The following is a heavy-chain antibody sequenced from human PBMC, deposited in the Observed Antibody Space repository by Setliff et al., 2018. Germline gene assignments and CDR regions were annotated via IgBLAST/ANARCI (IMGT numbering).Heavy chain of an antibody. CDR3: ARGVPAATNLESYGMDV. D-gene: IGHD2-2*01. CDR1: GGTFSSYA. J-gene: IGHJ6*02. CDR2: IIPILGIA. V-gene: IGHV1-69*10. Sequence: SVKVSCKASGGTFSSYAISWVRQAPGQGLEWMGGIIPILGIANYAQKFQGRVTITAGKSTSTAYMELSSLRSEDTAVYYCARGVPAATNLESYGMDVWGQGTTVTVSS.